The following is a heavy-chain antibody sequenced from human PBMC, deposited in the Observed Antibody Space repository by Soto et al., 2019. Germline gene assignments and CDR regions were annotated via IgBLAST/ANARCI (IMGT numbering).Heavy chain of an antibody. D-gene: IGHD6-19*01. Sequence: EVQLVESGGGLVQPGGSLRLSCAASGLIFSDYHMDWVRQAPGKGLEWVGGFRRKAYSYTTEYAASVKGRFTISRDDSKNSLYLQMNSLKSEDTAVYYCAMLGGWSGGSSGMDVWGQGTTVTVSS. CDR3: AMLGGWSGGSSGMDV. CDR2: FRRKAYSYTT. J-gene: IGHJ6*02. V-gene: IGHV3-72*01. CDR1: GLIFSDYH.